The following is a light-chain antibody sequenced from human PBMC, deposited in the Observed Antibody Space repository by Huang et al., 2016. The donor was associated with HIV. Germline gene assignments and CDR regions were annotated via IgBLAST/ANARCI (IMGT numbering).Light chain of an antibody. CDR3: QKYNSAPFT. CDR1: QGISNY. V-gene: IGKV1-27*01. Sequence: DIQMTQSPSSLSASVGDRVTITCRANQGISNYLAWYQQKPVKVPKLLIYAASTLQSGVQSRFSGSRSGTDFTLTISSLQPEDVATYYCQKYNSAPFTFGPETRVDIK. J-gene: IGKJ3*01. CDR2: AAS.